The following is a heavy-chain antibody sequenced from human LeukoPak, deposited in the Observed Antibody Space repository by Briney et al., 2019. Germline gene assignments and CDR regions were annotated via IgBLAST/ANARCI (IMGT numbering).Heavy chain of an antibody. J-gene: IGHJ4*02. CDR3: ARVGRGHFDY. CDR2: VYYSGNT. V-gene: IGHV4-59*01. Sequence: SETLSLTCTVSGGSISTYYWSWIRQPPGKGLGWIGYVYYSGNTNYNPSLKSRVTVSVDTSKNQFSLKLSSVTAADTAVYYCARVGRGHFDYWGQGTLVTVSS. CDR1: GGSISTYY.